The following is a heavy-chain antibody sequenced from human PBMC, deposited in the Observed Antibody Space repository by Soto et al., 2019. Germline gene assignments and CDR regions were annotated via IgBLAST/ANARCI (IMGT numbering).Heavy chain of an antibody. V-gene: IGHV1-69*13. CDR3: ARGELELLFTFDD. CDR2: IIPIFGTA. CDR1: GGTFSGYA. J-gene: IGHJ4*02. D-gene: IGHD1-7*01. Sequence: SVKVCCKASGGTFSGYAVRLVRQAPGQGLECMGGIIPIFGTANYAQKFQGRVTITADEFTSTAYMELSSLRSEDTAVYYCARGELELLFTFDDWGQGTLVTVPS.